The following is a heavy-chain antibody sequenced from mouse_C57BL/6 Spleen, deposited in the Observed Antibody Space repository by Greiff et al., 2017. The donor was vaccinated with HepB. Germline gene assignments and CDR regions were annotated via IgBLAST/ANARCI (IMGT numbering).Heavy chain of an antibody. J-gene: IGHJ3*01. D-gene: IGHD4-1*01. CDR1: GYTFTDYE. CDR3: TREGGTIWFAY. CDR2: IDPETGGT. Sequence: QVQLQQSGAELVRPGASVTLSCKASGYTFTDYEMHWVKQTPVHGLEWIGAIDPETGGTAYNQKFKGKAILTADKSSSTAYMERRSLTSEDAAVYYCTREGGTIWFAYWGQGTLVTVSA. V-gene: IGHV1-15*01.